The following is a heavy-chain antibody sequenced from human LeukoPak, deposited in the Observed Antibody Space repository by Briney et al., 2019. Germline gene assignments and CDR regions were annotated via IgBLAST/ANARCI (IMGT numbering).Heavy chain of an antibody. CDR2: ISGSSSFI. V-gene: IGHV3-21*01. D-gene: IGHD2-21*02. CDR1: GFTFSPYN. J-gene: IGHJ2*01. CDR3: ARRPGDSAFDL. Sequence: PGGSLRLSCAASGFTFSPYNMNWVRQAPGKGLEWVSSISGSSSFIYYADSVKGRFTISRDNAKNSLYLQMNNLRAEDTAVYYCARRPGDSAFDLWGRGILLTVSS.